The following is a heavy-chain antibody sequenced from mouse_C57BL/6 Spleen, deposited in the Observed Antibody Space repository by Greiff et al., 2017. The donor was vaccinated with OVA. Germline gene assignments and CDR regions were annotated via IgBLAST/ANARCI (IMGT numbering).Heavy chain of an antibody. CDR2: INPNNGGT. CDR3: ASPVHAYYFDY. V-gene: IGHV1-26*01. CDR1: GYTFTDYY. J-gene: IGHJ2*01. Sequence: EVQLQQSGPELVKPGASVKISCKASGYTFTDYYMNWVKQSHGKSLEWIGDINPNNGGTSYNQKFKGKATLTVDKSSSTAYMELRSLTSEDSAVYYCASPVHAYYFDYWGQGTTLTVSS.